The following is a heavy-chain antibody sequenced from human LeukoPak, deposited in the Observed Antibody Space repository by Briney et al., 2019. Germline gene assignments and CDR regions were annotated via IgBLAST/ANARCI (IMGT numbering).Heavy chain of an antibody. D-gene: IGHD6-19*01. CDR3: AKGLGWAIAVAGSVDY. Sequence: GGPLRLSCGASGLPLNSYAMRGLRPAPGGGREWVSTISRSGGSTYYPHYVKGRFTISRDNSKNTLYLQMSTLRAADTAVYYCAKGLGWAIAVAGSVDYWGQGTPVTVSS. CDR1: GLPLNSYA. CDR2: ISRSGGST. J-gene: IGHJ4*02. V-gene: IGHV3-23*01.